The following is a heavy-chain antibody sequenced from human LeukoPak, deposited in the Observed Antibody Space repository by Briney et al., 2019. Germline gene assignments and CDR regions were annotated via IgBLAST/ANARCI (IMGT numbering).Heavy chain of an antibody. CDR1: GGSIGSRAYY. CDR3: ASEGLALAGNFYY. J-gene: IGHJ4*02. D-gene: IGHD6-19*01. Sequence: SETLSLTCTVSGGSIGSRAYYWSWIRQPAGKGLEYIGRIYTDGSRNHNPSLKSRVSISMDTSNNQFSLRVTSVTAADTGVNYCASEGLALAGNFYYWGQGALVTVSS. CDR2: IYTDGSR. V-gene: IGHV4-61*02.